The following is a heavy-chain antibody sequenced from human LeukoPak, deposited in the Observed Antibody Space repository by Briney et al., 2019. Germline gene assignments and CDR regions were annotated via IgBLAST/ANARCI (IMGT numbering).Heavy chain of an antibody. V-gene: IGHV3-9*01. CDR3: AKGRSASAAAAYDAFDI. CDR1: GFTFDDYA. CDR2: ISWNSGSI. J-gene: IGHJ3*02. D-gene: IGHD6-13*01. Sequence: GGSLRLSCAASGFTFDDYAMHGVRQAPGKGLEWVSGISWNSGSIGYADSVKGRFTISRDSAKNSLYLQMKSMRAEDTDLYYCAKGRSASAAAAYDAFDIWGQGTMVTVSS.